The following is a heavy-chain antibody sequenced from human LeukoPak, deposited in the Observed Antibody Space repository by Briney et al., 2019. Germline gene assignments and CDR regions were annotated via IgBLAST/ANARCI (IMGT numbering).Heavy chain of an antibody. CDR1: GFTFSSYA. CDR2: ISYDGSNK. Sequence: GGSLRLSCAASGFTFSSYAVHWVRQAPGKGLEWVAVISYDGSNKYYADSVKGRFTISRDNSKNTLYLQMNSLRAEDTAVYYCATAMTTVTYFDYWGQGTLVTVSS. CDR3: ATAMTTVTYFDY. D-gene: IGHD4-17*01. V-gene: IGHV3-30-3*01. J-gene: IGHJ4*02.